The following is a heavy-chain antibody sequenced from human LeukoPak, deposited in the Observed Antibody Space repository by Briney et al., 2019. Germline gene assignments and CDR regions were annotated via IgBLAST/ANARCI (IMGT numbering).Heavy chain of an antibody. V-gene: IGHV3-48*03. CDR2: ISSSGSTI. J-gene: IGHJ4*02. CDR1: GFTFSSYE. CDR3: AKDRYSSSFDY. Sequence: GGSLRLSCAASGFTFSSYEMNWVRQAPGKGLEWVSYISSSGSTIYYADSVKGRFTISRDNAKNSLYLQMNSLRAEDTAVYYCAKDRYSSSFDYWGQGTLVTVSS. D-gene: IGHD6-6*01.